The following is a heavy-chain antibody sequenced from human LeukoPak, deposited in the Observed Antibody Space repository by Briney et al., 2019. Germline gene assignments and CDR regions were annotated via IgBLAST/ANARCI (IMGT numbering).Heavy chain of an antibody. CDR3: ARGRSRVTIFGVALNWLDS. D-gene: IGHD3-3*01. Sequence: SETLSLTCGVSGVSVNDYYWSWIRQSPEKGLEWIGEVSPGGYTTYNPSLKSRITISADTSKKQFSLRLSSVTAADTAVYYCARGRSRVTIFGVALNWLDSWGQGNLVTVSS. J-gene: IGHJ5*01. V-gene: IGHV4-34*01. CDR1: GVSVNDYY. CDR2: VSPGGYT.